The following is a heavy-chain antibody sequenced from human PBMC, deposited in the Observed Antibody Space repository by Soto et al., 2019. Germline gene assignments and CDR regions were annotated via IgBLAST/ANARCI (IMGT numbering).Heavy chain of an antibody. J-gene: IGHJ4*02. CDR3: SRFGAYGSH. CDR2: INANNGDT. Sequence: QVQLVQSGPELKKPGASVKVSCKASGYTFTSYGISWVRQAPGQGLERMGRINANNGDTDYRQKFQGRITMTADASTNTVYMDLRNLTTDDTGVYYCSRFGAYGSHWGQGTQLTVSS. D-gene: IGHD1-26*01. CDR1: GYTFTSYG. V-gene: IGHV1-18*04.